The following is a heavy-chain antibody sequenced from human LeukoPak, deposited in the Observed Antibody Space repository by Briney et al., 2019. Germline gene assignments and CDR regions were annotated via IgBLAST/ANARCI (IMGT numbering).Heavy chain of an antibody. J-gene: IGHJ6*02. V-gene: IGHV3-23*01. D-gene: IGHD3-10*01. Sequence: PGGSLRLSCAASEFTFSTYAMSWVRQAPGKGLEWVSLIIGSGKTTYYADSVKGRFTISRDNSKKTQYLQMTSLRAEDLATYYCARVLSGSTGDYGMDVWGQGTTVTVSS. CDR2: IIGSGKTT. CDR1: EFTFSTYA. CDR3: ARVLSGSTGDYGMDV.